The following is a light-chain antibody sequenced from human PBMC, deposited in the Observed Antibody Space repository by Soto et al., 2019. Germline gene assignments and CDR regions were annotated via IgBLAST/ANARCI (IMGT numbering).Light chain of an antibody. CDR3: QHYNNWPPWT. Sequence: EIVMTQSPATLSVSPGERATLSCRASQSVSSNLAWYQQKPGQAPRLLIYGASTRATGIPARFSGSGSGTVFTLTISSLQSEDFAVYYCQHYNNWPPWTFGQGTKVETK. V-gene: IGKV3-15*01. CDR1: QSVSSN. CDR2: GAS. J-gene: IGKJ1*01.